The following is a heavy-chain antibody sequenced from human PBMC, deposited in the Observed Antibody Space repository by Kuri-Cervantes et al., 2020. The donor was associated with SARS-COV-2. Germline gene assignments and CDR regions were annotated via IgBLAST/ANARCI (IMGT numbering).Heavy chain of an antibody. CDR2: VSNSSSYI. D-gene: IGHD6-13*01. CDR3: ARGGYSSSWYSDY. CDR1: GFTFSSYS. Sequence: GESLKISCVASGFTFSSYSMNWVRQAPGKGLEWVSSVSNSSSYIYYADSVTGRFTISRDNAKNSLYLQMNSLRAEDTAVYHCARGGYSSSWYSDYWGQGTLVTVSS. V-gene: IGHV3-21*01. J-gene: IGHJ4*02.